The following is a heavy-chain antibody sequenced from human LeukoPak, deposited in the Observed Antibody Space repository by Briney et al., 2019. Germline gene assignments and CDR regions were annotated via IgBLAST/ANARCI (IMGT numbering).Heavy chain of an antibody. Sequence: PSETLSLTCTVSGGSISSGDYYWSWLRQPPGKGLEWFVFTHDSGSTYSNPTLKTPIVISLDTSKNQLTPKVSIVTAADTGVYYCARSYCSTPTCSHNPHYYYYMDVWGKGATVTVSS. D-gene: IGHD2-2*01. CDR2: THDSGST. CDR3: ARSYCSTPTCSHNPHYYYYMDV. V-gene: IGHV4-30-4*08. J-gene: IGHJ6*03. CDR1: GGSISSGDYY.